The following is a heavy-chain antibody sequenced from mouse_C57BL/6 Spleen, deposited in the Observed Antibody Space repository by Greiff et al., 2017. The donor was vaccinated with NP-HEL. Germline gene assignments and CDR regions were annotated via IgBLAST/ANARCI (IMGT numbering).Heavy chain of an antibody. D-gene: IGHD2-5*01. Sequence: EVQLQQSGPELVKPGASVKISCKASGYTFTDYYMNWVKQSHGKSLEWIGDINPNNGGTSYNQKFKGKATLTVDKSSSTAYMELRSLTSEDSAVYDCARDYYSNYLYFDYWGQGTTLTVSS. V-gene: IGHV1-26*01. CDR1: GYTFTDYY. CDR2: INPNNGGT. CDR3: ARDYYSNYLYFDY. J-gene: IGHJ2*01.